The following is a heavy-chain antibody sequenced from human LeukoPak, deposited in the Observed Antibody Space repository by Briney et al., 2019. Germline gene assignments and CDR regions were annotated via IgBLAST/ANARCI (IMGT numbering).Heavy chain of an antibody. D-gene: IGHD2-2*01. Sequence: SETLSLTFTVSGGSISSSIFYWGWIRQPPGKGLEWIGSIYSSGSTYYNPSLKSRVTISVDTSKNQFSLKLSSVTAADTAVYYCAREPSQGTRALKTWFDPWGQGTLVTVSS. V-gene: IGHV4-39*07. CDR1: GGSISSSIFY. CDR2: IYSSGST. CDR3: AREPSQGTRALKTWFDP. J-gene: IGHJ5*02.